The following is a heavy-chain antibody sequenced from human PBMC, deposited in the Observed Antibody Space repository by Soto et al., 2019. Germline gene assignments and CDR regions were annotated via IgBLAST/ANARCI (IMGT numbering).Heavy chain of an antibody. CDR2: ISYSGNT. Sequence: PSETLSLTCTVSGGYISSSSYYWGWIRQPPGKGLEWIGYISYSGNTYYNSSLKTRLTISVDASKNQFSLTLSSLTAPDTAVYYCARLLRRGNSVADLDYWGQGALVDVS. CDR3: ARLLRRGNSVADLDY. V-gene: IGHV4-39*01. D-gene: IGHD4-17*01. CDR1: GGYISSSSYY. J-gene: IGHJ4*02.